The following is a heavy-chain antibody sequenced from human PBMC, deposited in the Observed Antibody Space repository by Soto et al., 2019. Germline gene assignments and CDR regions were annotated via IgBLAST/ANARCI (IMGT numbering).Heavy chain of an antibody. CDR2: ISGYNANT. CDR3: ARMGDVPYYYYGLDV. V-gene: IGHV1-18*01. Sequence: QVQLVQSGAEVKKPGASVKVSCKASGCSFTRYGISWVRQAPGQGLEWMGWISGYNANTNYPENLQGRVTMTTDTSTSTAYMEVRNLISADTAVYYCARMGDVPYYYYGLDVWGQGTTVTVSS. CDR1: GCSFTRYG. D-gene: IGHD3-16*01. J-gene: IGHJ6*02.